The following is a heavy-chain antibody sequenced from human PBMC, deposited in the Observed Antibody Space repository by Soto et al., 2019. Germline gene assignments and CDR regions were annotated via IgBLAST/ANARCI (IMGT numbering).Heavy chain of an antibody. J-gene: IGHJ6*02. Sequence: QVQLVESGGGVVQPGRSLRLSCAASGFTFSSYGMHWVHQAPGKGLEWVAVIWYDGSNKYYADSVKGRFTISRDNSKNTLYLQMNSLRAEDTAVYYCARGFTIFLKQTENGMDVWGQGTTVTVSS. CDR1: GFTFSSYG. CDR3: ARGFTIFLKQTENGMDV. CDR2: IWYDGSNK. D-gene: IGHD3-3*01. V-gene: IGHV3-33*01.